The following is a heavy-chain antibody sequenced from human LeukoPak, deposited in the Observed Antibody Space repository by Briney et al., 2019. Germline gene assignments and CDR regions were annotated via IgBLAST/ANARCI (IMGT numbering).Heavy chain of an antibody. D-gene: IGHD2-2*01. CDR1: GYTFTGYY. V-gene: IGHV1-2*06. CDR2: INPNSGGT. CDR3: AGEVGVVAHQGGWFGP. Sequence: ASVKVSCKAAGYTFTGYYMHWVRQAPGQGLEWMGRINPNSGGTNYAQKFQGRVTMTRDTSISTAYMELTRLRSDDTAVYYCAGEVGVVAHQGGWFGPWGQGTLVTVSS. J-gene: IGHJ5*02.